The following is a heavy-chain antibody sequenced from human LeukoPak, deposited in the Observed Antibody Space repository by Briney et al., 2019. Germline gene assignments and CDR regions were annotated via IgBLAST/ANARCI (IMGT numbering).Heavy chain of an antibody. CDR1: GFTFSSYG. CDR2: ISYDGSNK. Sequence: PGRSLRLSCAASGFTFSSYGMHWVRQAPGKGLEWVAVISYDGSNKYYADSAKGRFTISRDNSKNTLYLQMNSLRAEDTAVYYCAKPVWFGELNGMDVWGKGTTVTVSS. V-gene: IGHV3-30*18. CDR3: AKPVWFGELNGMDV. J-gene: IGHJ6*04. D-gene: IGHD3-10*01.